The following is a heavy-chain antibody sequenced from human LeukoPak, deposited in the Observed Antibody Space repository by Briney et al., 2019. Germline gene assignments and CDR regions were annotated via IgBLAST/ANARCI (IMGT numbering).Heavy chain of an antibody. CDR2: INPSGGST. CDR3: ARVAYDYVWGSYRSPFYYFDY. CDR1: GYTFTSYY. Sequence: ASVKVSCKASGYTFTSYYMHWVRQAPGQGLEWMGIINPSGGSTSYAQKFQGRVTMTRDMSTSTVYMELSSLRSEDTAVYYCARVAYDYVWGSYRSPFYYFDYWGQGTLVTVSS. D-gene: IGHD3-16*02. J-gene: IGHJ4*02. V-gene: IGHV1-46*01.